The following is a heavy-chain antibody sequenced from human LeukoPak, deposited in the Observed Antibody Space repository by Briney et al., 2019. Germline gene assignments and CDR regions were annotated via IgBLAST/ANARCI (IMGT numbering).Heavy chain of an antibody. CDR2: INHSGST. D-gene: IGHD5-12*01. CDR1: GGSMRSSRNY. Sequence: SETLSLTCSVSGGSMRSSRNYWGWIRQPPGKGLEWIGEINHSGSTNYNPSLKSRVTISVDTSKNQFSLKLSSVTAADTAVYYCARGVAPDYWGQGTLVTVSS. CDR3: ARGVAPDY. V-gene: IGHV4-39*07. J-gene: IGHJ4*02.